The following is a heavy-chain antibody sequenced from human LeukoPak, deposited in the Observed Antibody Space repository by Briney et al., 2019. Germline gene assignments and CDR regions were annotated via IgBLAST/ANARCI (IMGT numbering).Heavy chain of an antibody. J-gene: IGHJ4*02. CDR3: ARDLGVYDSSGYYYRGLDY. CDR2: INPSGGSR. V-gene: IGHV1-46*01. Sequence: ASVKVSCKASGYTFTTYYIHWVRQAPGQGLEWMGIINPSGGSRSYAQKFQGRVTMTRDTSTRTVYMELSSLRSEDTAMYYCARDLGVYDSSGYYYRGLDYWGQGTLVTVSS. D-gene: IGHD3-22*01. CDR1: GYTFTTYY.